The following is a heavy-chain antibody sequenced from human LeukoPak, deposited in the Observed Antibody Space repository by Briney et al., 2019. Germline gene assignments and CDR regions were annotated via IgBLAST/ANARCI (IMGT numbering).Heavy chain of an antibody. J-gene: IGHJ3*02. CDR3: ARDPTTVTKGLDI. Sequence: SETLSLTCTVSGGSFSSHYWSWIRQPPGKGLEWIGYISYIGSTNYNPSPKSRVTISVDTSKNQFSLELSSVTAADTAVYYCARDPTTVTKGLDIWGQGTMVTVSS. CDR2: ISYIGST. V-gene: IGHV4-59*11. CDR1: GGSFSSHY. D-gene: IGHD4-17*01.